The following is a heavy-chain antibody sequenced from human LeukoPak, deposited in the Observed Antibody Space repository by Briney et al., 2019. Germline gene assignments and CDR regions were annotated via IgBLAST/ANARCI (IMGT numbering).Heavy chain of an antibody. Sequence: GGSLRLSCAASGFTFSSYAMSWVRQAPGQGLEWVSAISSSGGGTYYADSVKGRFTISRNNSKNKLYLQMNSLRAEDTAVYYCAKEYSSSWYYFDYWGQGTLVTVSS. J-gene: IGHJ4*02. D-gene: IGHD6-13*01. V-gene: IGHV3-23*01. CDR2: ISSSGGGT. CDR1: GFTFSSYA. CDR3: AKEYSSSWYYFDY.